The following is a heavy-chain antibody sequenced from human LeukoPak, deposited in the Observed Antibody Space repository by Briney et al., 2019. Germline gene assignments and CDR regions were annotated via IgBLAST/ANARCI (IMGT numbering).Heavy chain of an antibody. Sequence: GGSLRLSCAASGFTFSDYYMSWIRQAPGKGLEWVANIKYDGNEEYYVDSVKGRFTISRDNAKNSLYLQLNSLRVEDTAVYYCKSGGAAPGSFDYWGQGTLVTVSP. CDR3: KSGGAAPGSFDY. V-gene: IGHV3-7*01. CDR1: GFTFSDYY. D-gene: IGHD1-1*01. CDR2: IKYDGNEE. J-gene: IGHJ4*02.